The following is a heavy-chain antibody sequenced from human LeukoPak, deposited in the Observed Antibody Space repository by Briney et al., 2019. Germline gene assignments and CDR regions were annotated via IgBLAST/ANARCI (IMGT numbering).Heavy chain of an antibody. V-gene: IGHV1-69*04. CDR3: AWFWELFGSRGY. D-gene: IGHD3-10*01. J-gene: IGHJ4*02. CDR2: SIPILGIA. CDR1: GGTFSSYA. Sequence: SVKVSCKASGGTFSSYAISWVRQAPGQGLEWMGRSIPILGIANYAQKFQGRVTITADKSTSKAYMELSSLRSQDTAVYYCAWFWELFGSRGYWGQGTLVTVSS.